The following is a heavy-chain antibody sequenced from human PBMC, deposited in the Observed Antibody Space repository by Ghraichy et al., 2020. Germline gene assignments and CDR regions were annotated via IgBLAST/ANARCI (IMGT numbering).Heavy chain of an antibody. CDR3: ARRYCSSSSCYGWSSWFDP. V-gene: IGHV4-30-4*01. J-gene: IGHJ5*02. CDR1: GGSISSGDYY. CDR2: IYYSGST. D-gene: IGHD2-2*01. Sequence: SETLSLTCSVSGGSISSGDYYWSWIRQPPGKGLEWIGNIYYSGSTYYNTSLESRITISVDTSKNQFSLKLSSVTAADTAVYYCARRYCSSSSCYGWSSWFDPWGQGTLVTVSS.